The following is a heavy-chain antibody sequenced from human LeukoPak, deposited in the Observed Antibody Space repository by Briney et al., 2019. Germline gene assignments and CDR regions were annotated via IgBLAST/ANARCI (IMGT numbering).Heavy chain of an antibody. V-gene: IGHV1-2*02. CDR1: GYTFTGYY. D-gene: IGHD3-16*02. J-gene: IGHJ4*02. CDR3: ARGGEFRNYVWGSYRIDY. CDR2: INPNSGGT. Sequence: ASVKVSCKASGYTFTGYYMHWVRQAPGQGLEWMGWINPNSGGTNYAQKFQGRVTMTRDMSTSTVYMELSSLRSEDTAVYYCARGGEFRNYVWGSYRIDYWGQGTLVTVSS.